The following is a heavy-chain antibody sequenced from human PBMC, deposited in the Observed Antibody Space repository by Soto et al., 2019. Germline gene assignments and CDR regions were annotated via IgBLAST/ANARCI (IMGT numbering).Heavy chain of an antibody. CDR1: GYTFSNYG. CDR3: ARDRGNYDF. CDR2: ISGYDGST. Sequence: QVQLVQSGAEMKKPGASVKVSCKASGYTFSNYGFNWVRQAPGQGLERMGWISGYDGSTIYAQTLQGSVTMTADTSTSTAYLELRGLTSDDTALYYCARDRGNYDFWGQGTLVTVSS. V-gene: IGHV1-18*04. J-gene: IGHJ4*02.